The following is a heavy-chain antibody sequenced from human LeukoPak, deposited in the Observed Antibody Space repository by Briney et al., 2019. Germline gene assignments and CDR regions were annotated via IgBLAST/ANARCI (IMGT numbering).Heavy chain of an antibody. CDR3: ASNPGYSSSWEEYYFDY. J-gene: IGHJ4*02. CDR1: GFTFSSYA. CDR2: ISYDGRNK. D-gene: IGHD6-13*01. Sequence: PGRSLRLSCAPSGFTFSSYAMHWVRQAPGKGLEWVAVISYDGRNKYYAVSVKCRFTISRDNSKNTLYLQINSLRAEDTAVYYCASNPGYSSSWEEYYFDYWGQGTLVTVSS. V-gene: IGHV3-30*04.